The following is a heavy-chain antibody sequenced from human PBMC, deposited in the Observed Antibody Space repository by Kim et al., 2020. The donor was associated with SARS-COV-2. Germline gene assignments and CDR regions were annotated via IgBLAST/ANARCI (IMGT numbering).Heavy chain of an antibody. D-gene: IGHD3-3*01. CDR1: GFTFSDYY. J-gene: IGHJ6*02. Sequence: GGSLRLSCADSGFTFSDYYMSWIRQAPGKGLEWVSYISSSGSTIYYADSVKGRFTISRDNAKNSLYLQMNSLRAEDTAVYYCARENSHITIFGVVTRIGMDVWGQGTTVTVSS. V-gene: IGHV3-11*01. CDR2: ISSSGSTI. CDR3: ARENSHITIFGVVTRIGMDV.